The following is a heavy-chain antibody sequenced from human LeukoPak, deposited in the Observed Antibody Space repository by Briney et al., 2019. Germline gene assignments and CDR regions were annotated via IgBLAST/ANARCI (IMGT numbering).Heavy chain of an antibody. CDR2: ISSSSSHI. CDR1: GFTFSSYS. CDR3: ARETSGYSSSRYKRHHVNYSYYYMDV. V-gene: IGHV3-21*04. D-gene: IGHD6-13*01. Sequence: GGSLRLSCAASGFTFSSYSMIWVRQAPGKGLEWVSSISSSSSHIYYADSVKGRFTISRDNAKNSLYLQMNSLRAEDTALYYCARETSGYSSSRYKRHHVNYSYYYMDVWGKGTTVTVSS. J-gene: IGHJ6*03.